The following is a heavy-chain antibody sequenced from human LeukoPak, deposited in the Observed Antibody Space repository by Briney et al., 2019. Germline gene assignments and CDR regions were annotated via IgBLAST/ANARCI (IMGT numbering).Heavy chain of an antibody. V-gene: IGHV4-59*01. D-gene: IGHD4-17*01. CDR3: ARAYGDSY. CDR2: IYYSGST. J-gene: IGHJ4*02. Sequence: ASETLSLTCTVSGGSISSYYWSWIRQPPGKGLEWIGYIYYSGSTNYNPSLKSRVTISVDTSKNQFSLKLSSVTAADTAVYYCARAYGDSYWGQGTLVTVSS. CDR1: GGSISSYY.